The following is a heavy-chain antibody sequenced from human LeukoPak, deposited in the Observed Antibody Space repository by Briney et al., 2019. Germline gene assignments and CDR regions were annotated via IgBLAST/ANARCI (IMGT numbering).Heavy chain of an antibody. CDR1: GYTFTDYY. CDR2: DSPSDGET. V-gene: IGHV1-18*04. D-gene: IGHD2-8*01. CDR3: ARDLGYCTLTNCVRNWFGP. Sequence: ASVKVSCKASGYTFTDYYMHWVRQAPGQGLEWMGWDSPSDGETNYAQKVQGRVTMTTDTSTSTVYMELRSLKSDDTAVYYCARDLGYCTLTNCVRNWFGPWGQGTLVTVSS. J-gene: IGHJ5*02.